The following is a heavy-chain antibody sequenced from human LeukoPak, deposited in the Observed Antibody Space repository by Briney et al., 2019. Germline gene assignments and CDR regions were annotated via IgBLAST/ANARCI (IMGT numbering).Heavy chain of an antibody. J-gene: IGHJ6*03. V-gene: IGHV4-4*07. Sequence: PSETLPLTRTVSGGSISSYYWSWIRQPAGKGLEWIGRIYTSGSTNYNPSLKSRVTISVDKSKNQFSLKLSSVTAADTAVYYCARDKSGDYYDSSGYSDYYYMDVWGKGTTVTVSS. D-gene: IGHD3-22*01. CDR3: ARDKSGDYYDSSGYSDYYYMDV. CDR2: IYTSGST. CDR1: GGSISSYY.